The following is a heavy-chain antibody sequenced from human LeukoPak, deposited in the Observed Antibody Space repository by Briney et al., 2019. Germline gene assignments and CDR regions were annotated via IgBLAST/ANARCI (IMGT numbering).Heavy chain of an antibody. D-gene: IGHD2-2*01. Sequence: SETLSLTCTVSGGSISSYYWSWIRQPPGKGLEWIGYIYYSGSTNYNPSLKSRVTISVGTSKNQFSLKLSSVTAADTAVYYCARRLGYCSSTSCYYYFDYWGQGTLVTVSS. CDR2: IYYSGST. J-gene: IGHJ4*02. CDR1: GGSISSYY. CDR3: ARRLGYCSSTSCYYYFDY. V-gene: IGHV4-59*08.